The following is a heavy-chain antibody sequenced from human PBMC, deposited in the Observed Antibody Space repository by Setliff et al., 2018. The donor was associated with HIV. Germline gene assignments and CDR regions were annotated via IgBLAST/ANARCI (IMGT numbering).Heavy chain of an antibody. D-gene: IGHD6-13*01. CDR3: ARGYSSSWYDS. Sequence: PSETLSLTCTVSGDSISSSYYGTWIRQPPGKGLEWIGYIYTSGSTNYNPSLKNRVTISVDTSKNQLSLRLSSVTAADTAVYYCARGYSSSWYDSWGQGTLVTVSS. CDR2: IYTSGST. V-gene: IGHV4-4*08. J-gene: IGHJ5*01. CDR1: GDSISSSY.